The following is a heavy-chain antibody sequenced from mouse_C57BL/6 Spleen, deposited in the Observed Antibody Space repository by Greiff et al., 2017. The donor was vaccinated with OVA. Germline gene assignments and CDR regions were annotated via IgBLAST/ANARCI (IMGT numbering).Heavy chain of an antibody. Sequence: EVQLQQSGPELVKPGASVKISCKASGYSFTDYNMNWVKQSNGKSLEWIGVINPNNGTTSYNQKFKGKATLTVDQSSSTAYMQLNSLTSEDSAVYYCARGDEYDEWDWFAYWGQGTLVTVSA. V-gene: IGHV1-39*01. D-gene: IGHD2-4*01. J-gene: IGHJ3*01. CDR2: INPNNGTT. CDR1: GYSFTDYN. CDR3: ARGDEYDEWDWFAY.